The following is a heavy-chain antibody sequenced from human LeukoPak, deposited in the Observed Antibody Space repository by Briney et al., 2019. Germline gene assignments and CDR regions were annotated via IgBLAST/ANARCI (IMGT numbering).Heavy chain of an antibody. CDR2: ISYGGSNK. J-gene: IGHJ1*01. CDR1: GFTFSTYA. V-gene: IGHV3-30*04. Sequence: GGSLRLSCAASGFTFSTYAMHWVRQAPGKGLEWVAVISYGGSNKYYADSVKDRFTISRDNSKNTLNLQMNSLRAEDTAVYYCARERWGIAAGTYFQHWGQGTLVTVSS. CDR3: ARERWGIAAGTYFQH. D-gene: IGHD6-13*01.